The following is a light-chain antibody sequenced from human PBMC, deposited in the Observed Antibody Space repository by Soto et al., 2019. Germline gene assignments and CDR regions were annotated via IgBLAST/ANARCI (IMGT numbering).Light chain of an antibody. CDR3: SSYTGTNTVV. CDR2: DVT. J-gene: IGLJ2*01. CDR1: SSDVGGYNY. Sequence: QSALTQPASGSGSPGQSITISRTGTSSDVGGYNYVSWYQQHPGKAPKLMIYDVTNRPSGVSNRFSGSKSGNTASLTISGLQAEDEADYYCSSYTGTNTVVFGGGTKVTVL. V-gene: IGLV2-14*01.